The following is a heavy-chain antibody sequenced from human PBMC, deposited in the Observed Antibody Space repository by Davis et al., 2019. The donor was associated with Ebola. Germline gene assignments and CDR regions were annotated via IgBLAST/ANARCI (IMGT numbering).Heavy chain of an antibody. D-gene: IGHD5-12*01. Sequence: HSQTLSLTSALSGDSVSITSGGWNWIRQSPSRGLECLGRTYYDSKWYHDYSLSVRSRIANNADTSKNQFSLQLNSVTPDDTAVYYYVRGGLRAWFDSWRQGTLVTVSS. CDR2: TYYDSKWYH. CDR3: VRGGLRAWFDS. CDR1: GDSVSITSGG. V-gene: IGHV6-1*01. J-gene: IGHJ5*01.